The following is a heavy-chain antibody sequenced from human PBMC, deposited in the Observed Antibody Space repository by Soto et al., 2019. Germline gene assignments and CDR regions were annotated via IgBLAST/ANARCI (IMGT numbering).Heavy chain of an antibody. V-gene: IGHV4-59*01. CDR3: AGLRGYAGSPIDY. Sequence: SETLSLTCSVSGGSIISGYWSWIRQPPGKGLEWIGYISYSGNTNYNPSLKSRVTMSVDTPKNQFSLRLSSVTTADTAVYYCAGLRGYAGSPIDYWGQGTLVTSPQ. CDR2: ISYSGNT. CDR1: GGSIISGY. D-gene: IGHD2-15*01. J-gene: IGHJ4*02.